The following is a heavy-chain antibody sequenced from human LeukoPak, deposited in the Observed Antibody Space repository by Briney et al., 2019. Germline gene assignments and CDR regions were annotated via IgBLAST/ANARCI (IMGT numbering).Heavy chain of an antibody. Sequence: PSETLSLTCTVSGGSISSSSYYWGWIRQPPGKGLEWIGSIYYSGSTYYNPSLKSRVTISVDTSKNQFSLKLSSVTAADTAVYYCARQPGYSYGAVYCDYWGQGTLVTVSS. CDR2: IYYSGST. CDR1: GGSISSSSYY. V-gene: IGHV4-39*01. D-gene: IGHD5-18*01. CDR3: ARQPGYSYGAVYCDY. J-gene: IGHJ4*02.